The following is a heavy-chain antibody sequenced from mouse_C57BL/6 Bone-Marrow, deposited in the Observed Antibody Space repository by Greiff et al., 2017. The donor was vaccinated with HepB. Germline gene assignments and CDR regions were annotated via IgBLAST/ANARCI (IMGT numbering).Heavy chain of an antibody. CDR1: EYAFPSHD. CDR2: INSDGGST. Sequence: DVMLVESGGGLVQPGESLKLSCESNEYAFPSHDMSWVRKTPEKRLELVAAINSDGGSTYYPDTMERRFIISRDNTKKTLYLQMSSLRSEATALYYCARWDDYDAWFAYWGQGTLVTVSA. D-gene: IGHD2-4*01. CDR3: ARWDDYDAWFAY. J-gene: IGHJ3*01. V-gene: IGHV5-2*01.